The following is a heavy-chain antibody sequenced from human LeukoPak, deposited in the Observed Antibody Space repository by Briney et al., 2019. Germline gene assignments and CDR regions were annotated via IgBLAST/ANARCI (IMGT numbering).Heavy chain of an antibody. Sequence: SETLSLTCTVSGDSISSSSYYWSWIRQPPGKGLEWIGYIYYSGSTNYNPSLKSRVTISVDTSKNQFSLKLSSVTAADTAAYYCAREGSSSGFDYWGQGTLVTVSS. J-gene: IGHJ4*02. CDR2: IYYSGST. CDR1: GDSISSSSYY. CDR3: AREGSSSGFDY. V-gene: IGHV4-61*01. D-gene: IGHD6-6*01.